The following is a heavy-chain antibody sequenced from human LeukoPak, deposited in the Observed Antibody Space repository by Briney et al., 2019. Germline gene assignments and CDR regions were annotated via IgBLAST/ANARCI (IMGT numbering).Heavy chain of an antibody. CDR3: ARAPGSGIMYYYDSSGYSLDS. Sequence: GGSLRLPCSASGFTFSTYWMTWVRHAPGKGLEWVANIKQDGSEKYYADSVKGRFTISRDNAKNSLYLQMNSLGAEDTAVYYCARAPGSGIMYYYDSSGYSLDSWGQGTLVTVSS. D-gene: IGHD3-22*01. J-gene: IGHJ4*02. V-gene: IGHV3-7*01. CDR1: GFTFSTYW. CDR2: IKQDGSEK.